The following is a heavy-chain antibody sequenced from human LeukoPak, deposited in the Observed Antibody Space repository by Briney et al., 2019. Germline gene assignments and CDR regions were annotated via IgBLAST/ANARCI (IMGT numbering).Heavy chain of an antibody. V-gene: IGHV3-30-3*01. J-gene: IGHJ4*02. CDR3: ARDFFPVVDSTWYEIGY. CDR2: ISYDGYDK. D-gene: IGHD2-21*01. CDR1: GFTFNDYA. Sequence: GGSLRLSCAASGFTFNDYALYWVPQAPGKGLEWVTLISYDGYDKSYADSVRGRFTISRDNSRNTLYLQMDSLRSEDTAVYYCARDFFPVVDSTWYEIGYWGQGTLVTVSS.